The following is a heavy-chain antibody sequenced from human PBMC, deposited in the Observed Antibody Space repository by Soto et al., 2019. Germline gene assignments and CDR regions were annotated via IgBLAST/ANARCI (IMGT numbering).Heavy chain of an antibody. CDR3: ARSDGYNFNWLDS. CDR2: MNPNSGNT. Sequence: QVQLVQSGAEVKTPGASVKVSCKASGYTFATYDINWVRQAPGQGLEWMGWMNPNSGNTGYAQKFQGRLTMTRDTALSVAHMELSSLRNEDKAVYYCARSDGYNFNWLDSWGQGTLVTVS. CDR1: GYTFATYD. D-gene: IGHD2-21*01. V-gene: IGHV1-8*01. J-gene: IGHJ5*01.